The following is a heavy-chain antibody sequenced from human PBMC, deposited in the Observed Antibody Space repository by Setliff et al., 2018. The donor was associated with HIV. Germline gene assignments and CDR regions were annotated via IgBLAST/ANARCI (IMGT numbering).Heavy chain of an antibody. V-gene: IGHV1-2*02. D-gene: IGHD3-10*01. CDR1: GYTFTSYY. CDR2: INPSGDRT. Sequence: ASVKVSCKASGYTFTSYYMHWVRQAPGQGLEWMGMINPSGDRTTYAQKFQGRVTMTRDTSISTAYMELSRLRSDDTAVYYCARSLWFGEYFQHWGQGTLVTVSS. J-gene: IGHJ1*01. CDR3: ARSLWFGEYFQH.